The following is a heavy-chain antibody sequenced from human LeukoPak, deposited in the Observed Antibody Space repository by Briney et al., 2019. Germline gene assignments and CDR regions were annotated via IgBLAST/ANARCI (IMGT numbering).Heavy chain of an antibody. V-gene: IGHV4-4*07. Sequence: PETLSLTCTVSGGSISSYYWSWIRQPAGKGLEWIGRIYTSGSTNYNPSLKSRVTMSVDTSKNQFSLKLSSVTAADTAVYYCARSTIYSGGYHFDPWGQGTLVTVSS. J-gene: IGHJ5*02. D-gene: IGHD1-26*01. CDR1: GGSISSYY. CDR3: ARSTIYSGGYHFDP. CDR2: IYTSGST.